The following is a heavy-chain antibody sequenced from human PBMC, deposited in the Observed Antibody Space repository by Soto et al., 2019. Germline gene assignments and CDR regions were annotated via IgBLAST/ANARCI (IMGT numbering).Heavy chain of an antibody. J-gene: IGHJ6*03. CDR3: ARGRDIVVVPAHRGYYYMDV. CDR1: GYTFTSYD. V-gene: IGHV1-8*01. Sequence: ASVKVSCKASGYTFTSYDINWVRQATGQGLEWMGWMNPNSGNTGYAQKFQGRVTMTRNTSISTAYMELSSLRSEDTAVYYCARGRDIVVVPAHRGYYYMDVWGKGTTVTAP. D-gene: IGHD2-2*01. CDR2: MNPNSGNT.